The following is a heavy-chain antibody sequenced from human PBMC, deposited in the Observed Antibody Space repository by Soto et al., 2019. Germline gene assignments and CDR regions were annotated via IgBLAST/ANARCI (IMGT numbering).Heavy chain of an antibody. CDR3: ARAFRHSSGSSRPGPIDGFDI. CDR1: GFTFKPYD. D-gene: IGHD3-10*01. J-gene: IGHJ3*02. V-gene: IGHV3-13*01. CDR2: IGTLGDA. Sequence: GGSLRLSFAAAGFTFKPYDMPWLRQPTGKALEWVPGIGTLGDAFYATSVEGRFVFSREDARNSLYLQMNNVRPGDSAVYYCARAFRHSSGSSRPGPIDGFDIWGQGTAVTVSS.